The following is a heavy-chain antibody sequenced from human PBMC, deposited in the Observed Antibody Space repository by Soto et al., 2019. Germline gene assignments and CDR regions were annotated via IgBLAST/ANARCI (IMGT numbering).Heavy chain of an antibody. J-gene: IGHJ6*02. Sequence: SETLSLTCTVSGGSISSYYWSWIRQPPGKGLEWIGYFYYSGSTNYNPSLKSLVTISVDTSKNQFSLKLSSVTAADTAVYYCARDTTFGSTKRNRYCSGGSCLYYYGMDVWGQGTTVT. CDR3: ARDTTFGSTKRNRYCSGGSCLYYYGMDV. V-gene: IGHV4-59*13. CDR1: GGSISSYY. D-gene: IGHD2-15*01. CDR2: FYYSGST.